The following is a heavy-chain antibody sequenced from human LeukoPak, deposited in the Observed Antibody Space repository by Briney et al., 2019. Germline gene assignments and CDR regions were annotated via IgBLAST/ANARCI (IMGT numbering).Heavy chain of an antibody. Sequence: GGSLRLSCAASRFTFSSYAMSWGRQAPGRGMEWVSAISGSGGSTYYAASVKGRFTISRDNSKNTLYLQMNSLRAEDTAVYYCAKERDSSGYFDYWGQGTLVTVSS. J-gene: IGHJ4*02. CDR2: ISGSGGST. CDR3: AKERDSSGYFDY. D-gene: IGHD3-22*01. CDR1: RFTFSSYA. V-gene: IGHV3-23*01.